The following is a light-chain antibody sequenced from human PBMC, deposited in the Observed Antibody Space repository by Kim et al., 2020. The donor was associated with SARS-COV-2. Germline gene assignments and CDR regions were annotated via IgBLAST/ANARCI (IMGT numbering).Light chain of an antibody. CDR1: KLGDKY. V-gene: IGLV3-1*01. Sequence: VSPGQTARITGSGDKLGDKYACWYQQKPGQSPVLVIYQDSKRPSGIPERFSGSNSGNTATLTISGTQAMDEADYYCQAWDSSTYYVFGTGTKVTVL. CDR3: QAWDSSTYYV. CDR2: QDS. J-gene: IGLJ1*01.